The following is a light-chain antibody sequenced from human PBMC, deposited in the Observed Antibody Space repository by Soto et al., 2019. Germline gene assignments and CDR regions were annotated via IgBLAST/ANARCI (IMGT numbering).Light chain of an antibody. CDR1: SSDVVGYNY. Sequence: QSVLTQPPSASGSPGQSVTISCTGTSSDVVGYNYVSWYQQHPGKAPKLMIYEVSKRPSGVPDRFSGPKSGNTASLTVSGLQAEDEADYYCSSYAGSNNFPYVFGTGTKVTVL. CDR2: EVS. CDR3: SSYAGSNNFPYV. V-gene: IGLV2-8*01. J-gene: IGLJ1*01.